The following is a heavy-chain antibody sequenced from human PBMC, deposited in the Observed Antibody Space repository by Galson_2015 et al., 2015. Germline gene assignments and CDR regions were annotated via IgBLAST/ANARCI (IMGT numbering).Heavy chain of an antibody. CDR1: GFTFSEFW. Sequence: SLRLSCAASGFTFSEFWTTWVRQSPGKGLEWVANIDQGGSGKYYMDSVNGRFTISRDNARNSLFLQMNSLGAEDTAVYYCARDRRRNDVDCWGQGTLVTVSS. CDR2: IDQGGSGK. J-gene: IGHJ4*02. V-gene: IGHV3-7*01. CDR3: ARDRRRNDVDC. D-gene: IGHD1-1*01.